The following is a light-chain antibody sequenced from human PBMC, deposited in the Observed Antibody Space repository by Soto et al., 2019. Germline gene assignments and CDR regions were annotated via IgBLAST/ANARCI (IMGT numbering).Light chain of an antibody. CDR2: DAY. Sequence: EIVLTQSPGTLSLSPGDTATLSCRASQSVRSNFLAWYQHKPGQAPRLLIHDAYSRATGIPDRFSGSGSGTDFTLTISRLEPEDFAVYYCQHYGSSPRFGQGTKVEIK. J-gene: IGKJ1*01. CDR3: QHYGSSPR. V-gene: IGKV3-20*01. CDR1: QSVRSNF.